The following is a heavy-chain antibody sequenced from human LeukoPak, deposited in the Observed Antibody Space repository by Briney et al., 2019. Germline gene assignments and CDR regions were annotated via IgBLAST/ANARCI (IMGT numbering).Heavy chain of an antibody. CDR3: ARDFLGTKSRYNEFDY. J-gene: IGHJ4*02. CDR2: ISAYNGNT. V-gene: IGHV1-18*01. D-gene: IGHD3-9*01. CDR1: GYTFTSYV. Sequence: GASVKVSCKASGYTFTSYVISWVRQAPGQGLEWMGWISAYNGNTNYAQKLQGRVTMTTDTSTSTAYMELRSLRSDDTAVYYCARDFLGTKSRYNEFDYWGQGTLVTVSS.